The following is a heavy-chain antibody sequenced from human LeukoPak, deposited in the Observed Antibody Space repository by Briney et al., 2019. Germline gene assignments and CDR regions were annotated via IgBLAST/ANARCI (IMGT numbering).Heavy chain of an antibody. CDR2: INHSGST. V-gene: IGHV4-34*01. Sequence: SETLSLTCAVYGGSFSGYYWSWIRQPPGKGLEWIGEINHSGSTNYNPSLKSRVTISVDTSKNQFSLKLSSVTAADTAVYYCARETNWNAFDIWGQGTMVTVSS. D-gene: IGHD1-1*01. J-gene: IGHJ3*02. CDR3: ARETNWNAFDI. CDR1: GGSFSGYY.